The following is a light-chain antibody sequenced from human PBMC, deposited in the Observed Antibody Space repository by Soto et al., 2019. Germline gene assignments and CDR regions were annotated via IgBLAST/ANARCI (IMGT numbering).Light chain of an antibody. Sequence: QSALTQPASVSGSPGQSITISCIGTSNDVGAYNFVSWYQQHPGKAPKLLIYEVTNRPSGVSNRFSGSKSGNTASLTISGLQADDEADYYCSSYTSSHTWVFGGGTKLTVL. CDR2: EVT. CDR1: SNDVGAYNF. V-gene: IGLV2-14*01. J-gene: IGLJ2*01. CDR3: SSYTSSHTWV.